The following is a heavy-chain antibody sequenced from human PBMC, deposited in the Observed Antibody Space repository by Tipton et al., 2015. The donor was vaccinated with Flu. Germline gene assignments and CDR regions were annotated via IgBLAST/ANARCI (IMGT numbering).Heavy chain of an antibody. Sequence: SLRLSCAASGFTFNNYSMDWVRQAPGKGLEWVSSISSSSSYIFYADSVKGRFAISRDNAKNSLYLQMNSLRVEDTAVYYCARGFIRLCDYWGQGTRVTVSS. CDR1: GFTFNNYS. V-gene: IGHV3-21*01. CDR3: ARGFIRLCDY. CDR2: ISSSSSYI. J-gene: IGHJ4*02. D-gene: IGHD3-16*01.